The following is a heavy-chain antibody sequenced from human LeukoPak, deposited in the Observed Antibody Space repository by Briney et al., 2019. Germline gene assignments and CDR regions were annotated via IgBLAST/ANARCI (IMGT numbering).Heavy chain of an antibody. Sequence: ASVKVSCKASGYTFTNYNINWVRQASGQGLECMGWMNPYSGSSGSAQKFQGRVTMTRTTSISTAYLELTNLTSDDTAVYYCARALDTTVLLGAYWGQGTLVTVSS. CDR3: ARALDTTVLLGAY. V-gene: IGHV1-8*01. CDR1: GYTFTNYN. CDR2: MNPYSGSS. D-gene: IGHD3-16*01. J-gene: IGHJ4*02.